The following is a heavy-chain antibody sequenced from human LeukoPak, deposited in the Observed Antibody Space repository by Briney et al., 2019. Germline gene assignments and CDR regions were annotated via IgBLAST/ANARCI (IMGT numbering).Heavy chain of an antibody. J-gene: IGHJ4*02. Sequence: GGSLRLSCAASGFTFDGYGMSWVRQAPGKGLEWVAVISYDGSNKYYADSVKGRFTISRDNSKNTLYLQMNSLRAEDTAVYYCAKDRFASSSSFFDYWGQGTLVTVSS. CDR3: AKDRFASSSSFFDY. CDR2: ISYDGSNK. V-gene: IGHV3-30*18. D-gene: IGHD6-6*01. CDR1: GFTFDGYG.